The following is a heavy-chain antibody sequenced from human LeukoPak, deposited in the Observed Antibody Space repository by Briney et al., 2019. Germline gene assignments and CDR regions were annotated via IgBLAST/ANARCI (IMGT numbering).Heavy chain of an antibody. Sequence: GGSLRLSCAASGFTFSNYAMSWVRQAPGKGLVWVSAINSGGGTYYADSVKGRFTISRDDSKNTLYLQMNSLRAEDAAVYYCAHSRNIYAAMVPRGQGTLVTVSS. CDR3: AHSRNIYAAMVP. CDR1: GFTFSNYA. CDR2: INSGGGT. D-gene: IGHD5-18*01. V-gene: IGHV3-23*01. J-gene: IGHJ5*02.